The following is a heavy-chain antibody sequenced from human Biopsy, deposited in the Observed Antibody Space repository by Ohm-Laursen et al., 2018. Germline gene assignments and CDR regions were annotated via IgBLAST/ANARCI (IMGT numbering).Heavy chain of an antibody. CDR1: GKTFSDYY. CDR2: ISQSGRT. V-gene: IGHV4-34*08. CDR3: GNEVHGRDY. Sequence: SDTLSLTCEVYGKTFSDYYWSWVRQPPGKGLEWIGQISQSGRTNYNPSLKSRVNISADKSNNQFSLKLTFVTSADTAVYFCGNEVHGRDYWGLGALVTVSS. D-gene: IGHD2-15*01. J-gene: IGHJ4*02.